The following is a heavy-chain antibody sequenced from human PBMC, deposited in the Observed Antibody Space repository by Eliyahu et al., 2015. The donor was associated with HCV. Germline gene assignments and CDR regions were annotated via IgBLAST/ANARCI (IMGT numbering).Heavy chain of an antibody. J-gene: IGHJ4*02. CDR2: VFHSGTT. V-gene: IGHV4-38-2*01. Sequence: QVQLQESGPRLVKPSETLSLTCAVSGYYISSGYYWGWIRXPPGKGLEWIXSVFHSGTTYYNPSLKSRVTISVDTSKNQFSLKLSSVTAADTAVYYCARVGVGGSTRPTYFENWGQGTLVTVSS. CDR1: GYYISSGYY. CDR3: ARVGVGGSTRPTYFEN. D-gene: IGHD1-26*01.